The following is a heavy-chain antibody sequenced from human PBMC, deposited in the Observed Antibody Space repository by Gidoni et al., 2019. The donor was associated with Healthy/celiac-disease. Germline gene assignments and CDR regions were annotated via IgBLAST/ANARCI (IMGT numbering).Heavy chain of an antibody. CDR2: IYTSGST. V-gene: IGHV4-61*02. CDR1: GGSISSGSYY. J-gene: IGHJ6*02. CDR3: SRATDPYYYDSSGYYGGVYYYYGMDV. Sequence: QVQLQESGPGLVKPSQTLSLTCTVSGGSISSGSYYWSWIRQPAGKGLEWIGRIYTSGSTNYNPSLKSRVTISVDTSKNQFSLKLSSVTAADTAVYYCSRATDPYYYDSSGYYGGVYYYYGMDVWGQGTTVTVSS. D-gene: IGHD3-22*01.